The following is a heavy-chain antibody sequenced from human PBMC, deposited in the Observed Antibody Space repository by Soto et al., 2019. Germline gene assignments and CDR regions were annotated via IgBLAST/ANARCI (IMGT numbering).Heavy chain of an antibody. Sequence: QVQLVQSGAEVKKPGSSVKVSCKASGGTFSSYAISWVRQAPGQGLEWMGGIIPIFGTANYAQKFQGRVTITADESTSTAYMELSSLRSEDTAVYYCARHPYFWSGYYNPLIADYYYYGMDVWGQGTTVTVSS. CDR1: GGTFSSYA. CDR3: ARHPYFWSGYYNPLIADYYYYGMDV. J-gene: IGHJ6*02. CDR2: IIPIFGTA. D-gene: IGHD3-3*01. V-gene: IGHV1-69*01.